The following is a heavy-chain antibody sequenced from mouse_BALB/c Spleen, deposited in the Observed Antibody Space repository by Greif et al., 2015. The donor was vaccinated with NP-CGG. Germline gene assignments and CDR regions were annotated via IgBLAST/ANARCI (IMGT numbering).Heavy chain of an antibody. CDR3: ARLMYDGYSCAMDY. D-gene: IGHD2-3*01. CDR1: GFTFSSYA. J-gene: IGHJ4*01. V-gene: IGHV5-9-1*01. CDR2: ISSGGSYT. Sequence: EVKLMESGGGLVKPGGSLKLSCAASGFTFSSYAMSWVRQTPEKRLEWVATISSGGSYTYYPDSVKGRFTISRDNAKNTLYLQMSSLRSEDTAMYYCARLMYDGYSCAMDYWGQGTSVTVSS.